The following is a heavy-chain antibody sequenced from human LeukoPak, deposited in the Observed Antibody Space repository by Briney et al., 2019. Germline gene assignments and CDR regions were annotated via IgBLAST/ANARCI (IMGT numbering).Heavy chain of an antibody. J-gene: IGHJ1*01. CDR3: ARGPSYFQH. Sequence: SHTLSLTCAISGDSVSSNSATWNWIRQSPSRGLEWLGRTYYRSKWYKYYAVSVKGRMTINPDTSKNQFSLQLNSVTPEDTAVYYCARGPSYFQHWGQGTLVTVSS. V-gene: IGHV6-1*01. CDR2: TYYRSKWYK. CDR1: GDSVSSNSAT.